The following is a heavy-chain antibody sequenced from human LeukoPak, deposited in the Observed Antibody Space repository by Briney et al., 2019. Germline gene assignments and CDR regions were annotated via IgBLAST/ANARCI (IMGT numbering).Heavy chain of an antibody. CDR1: GFTFSSYW. Sequence: PGGSLRLSCAASGFTFSSYWMSWVRQAPGKGLEWVANIKQDGSEKYYVDSVKGRFTISRDNAKNSLYLQMNSLRAEDTAVYYGARYGDYPFNWFDPWGQGTLVTVSS. CDR3: ARYGDYPFNWFDP. D-gene: IGHD4-17*01. J-gene: IGHJ5*02. CDR2: IKQDGSEK. V-gene: IGHV3-7*01.